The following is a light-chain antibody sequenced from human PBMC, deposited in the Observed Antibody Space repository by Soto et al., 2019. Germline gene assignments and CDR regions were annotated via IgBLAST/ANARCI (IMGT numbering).Light chain of an antibody. CDR3: RKTYSTPIT. Sequence: IQMTQSPSTLSASVGDRVTITCRASQRISSHLHWYQQKPGKPPNLMIYAASSLQSGVPSRFSGSGSGTDFTLTISSMKPEDFATYYCRKTYSTPITFGQGKRREIK. J-gene: IGKJ5*01. CDR2: AAS. CDR1: QRISSH. V-gene: IGKV1-39*01.